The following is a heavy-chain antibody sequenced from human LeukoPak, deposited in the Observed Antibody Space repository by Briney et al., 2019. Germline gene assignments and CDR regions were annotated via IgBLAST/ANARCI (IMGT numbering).Heavy chain of an antibody. CDR2: ITTSSSDM. CDR3: VKDATWGGFDY. D-gene: IGHD3-16*01. J-gene: IGHJ4*02. CDR1: GFTFSVYS. Sequence: GGSLRLSCAASGFTFSVYSMNWVRQAPGKGLEWVSSITTSSSDMYYADSVKGRFTISRDNAKNSLFLQINSLRADDAALYYCVKDATWGGFDYWGQGTLVTVSS. V-gene: IGHV3-21*04.